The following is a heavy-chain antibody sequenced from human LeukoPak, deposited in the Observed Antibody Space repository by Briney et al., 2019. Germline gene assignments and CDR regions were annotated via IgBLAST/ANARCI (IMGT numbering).Heavy chain of an antibody. Sequence: PGGSLRLSCAASGFTLSSYAMSWVRQAPGKGLEWVSSISSSGSSIYYAESVKGRFTISRDNARDSLYLQMDSLRAEDTALYYCAPYYYGSGSYSYGMDVWGQGTTVTVSS. D-gene: IGHD3-10*01. J-gene: IGHJ6*02. CDR1: GFTLSSYA. CDR3: APYYYGSGSYSYGMDV. CDR2: ISSSGSSI. V-gene: IGHV3-21*01.